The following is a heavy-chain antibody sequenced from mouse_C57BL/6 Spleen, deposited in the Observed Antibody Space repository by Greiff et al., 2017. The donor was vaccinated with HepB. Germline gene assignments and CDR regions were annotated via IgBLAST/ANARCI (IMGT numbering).Heavy chain of an antibody. CDR1: GYSITSGYD. Sequence: VQLQQSGPGMVKPSQSLSLTCTVTGYSITSGYDWHWIRPFPGNQLEWMGYISYSGSTNYNPSRKSRISITHDTSKNHFFLKLNSVTTQDTATYYCASAPFPSYAMDYWGQGPSVPFSS. V-gene: IGHV3-1*01. CDR3: ASAPFPSYAMDY. CDR2: ISYSGST. J-gene: IGHJ4*01.